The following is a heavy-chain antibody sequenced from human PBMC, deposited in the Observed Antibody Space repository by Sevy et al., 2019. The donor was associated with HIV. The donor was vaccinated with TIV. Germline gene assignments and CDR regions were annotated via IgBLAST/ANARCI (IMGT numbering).Heavy chain of an antibody. Sequence: GGSLRLSCAASGFTFSGSAMHWVRQASGKGLEWVGRIRSKANSYATAYAASVKGRFTISRDDSKNTAYLQMNSLKTEDTAVYYCTIGYCSGGSCPPGYYYYYMDVWGKGTTVTDSS. V-gene: IGHV3-73*01. CDR2: IRSKANSYAT. D-gene: IGHD2-15*01. CDR1: GFTFSGSA. J-gene: IGHJ6*03. CDR3: TIGYCSGGSCPPGYYYYYMDV.